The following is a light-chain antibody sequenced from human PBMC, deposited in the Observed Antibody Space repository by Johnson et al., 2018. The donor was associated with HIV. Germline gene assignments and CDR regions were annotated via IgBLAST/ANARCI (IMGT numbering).Light chain of an antibody. Sequence: VLTQPPSVSAAPGQKVTISCSGSSSNLGNNYVSWYQQLPGTAPKLLIYENNKRPSGIPDRFSGSKSGTSATLAITGLQTGDEADYYCGTWDSSLSAYVFGTGTKVTVL. CDR2: ENN. J-gene: IGLJ1*01. CDR1: SSNLGNNY. CDR3: GTWDSSLSAYV. V-gene: IGLV1-51*02.